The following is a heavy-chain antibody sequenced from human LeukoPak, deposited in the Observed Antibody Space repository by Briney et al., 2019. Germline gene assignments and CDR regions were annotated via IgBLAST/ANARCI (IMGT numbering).Heavy chain of an antibody. V-gene: IGHV3-23*01. CDR3: AKGDYYYCSGGSCYSSPFDY. J-gene: IGHJ4*02. CDR2: ISGGGGST. D-gene: IGHD2-15*01. CDR1: GFTFSSYA. Sequence: GGSLRLSCAASGFTFSSYAMSWVRQAPGKGLDWVSVISGGGGSTYYADSVKGRFTISRDNSKNTLYLQMNSLRAEDTAVYYCAKGDYYYCSGGSCYSSPFDYRGQGTLVTVSS.